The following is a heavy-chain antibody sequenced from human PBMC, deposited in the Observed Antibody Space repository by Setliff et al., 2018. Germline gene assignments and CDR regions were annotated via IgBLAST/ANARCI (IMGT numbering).Heavy chain of an antibody. CDR3: ARRTGFAVAGFDH. D-gene: IGHD6-19*01. CDR1: GYSLSRHW. J-gene: IGHJ4*02. V-gene: IGHV5-51*01. Sequence: LKISCKGSGYSLSRHWIGWVRQKPGKGLEWVGIIYPGDSETRYSPSFQGQVTMSADKSISTAYLQWSGLKASDTAIYYCARRTGFAVAGFDHWGQGTLVTVSS. CDR2: IYPGDSET.